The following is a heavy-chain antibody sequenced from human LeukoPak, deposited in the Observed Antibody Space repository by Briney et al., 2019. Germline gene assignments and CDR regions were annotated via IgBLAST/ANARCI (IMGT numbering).Heavy chain of an antibody. D-gene: IGHD5-12*01. CDR1: GGSFSGYY. V-gene: IGHV4-34*01. CDR2: INHSGST. CDR3: AGLRGYGGYEADY. Sequence: SETLSLTCAVYGGSFSGYYWSWIRQPPGKGLEWIGEINHSGSTNYNPSLKSRVTISVDTSKNQFSLKLSSVTAADTAVYYCAGLRGYGGYEADYWGQGTLVTVSS. J-gene: IGHJ4*02.